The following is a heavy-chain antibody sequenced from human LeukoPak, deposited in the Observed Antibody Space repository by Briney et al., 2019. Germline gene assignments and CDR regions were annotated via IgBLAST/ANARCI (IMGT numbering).Heavy chain of an antibody. V-gene: IGHV4-59*12. CDR2: IYYSGST. CDR3: ARGYYYDSSGYWGLNWFDP. D-gene: IGHD3-22*01. Sequence: PSETLSLTCTVSGGSISSYYWSWIRQPPGKGLEWIGYIYYSGSTNYNPSLKSRVTISVDRSKNQFSLKLSSVTAADTAVYYCARGYYYDSSGYWGLNWFDPWGQGTLVTVSS. J-gene: IGHJ5*02. CDR1: GGSISSYY.